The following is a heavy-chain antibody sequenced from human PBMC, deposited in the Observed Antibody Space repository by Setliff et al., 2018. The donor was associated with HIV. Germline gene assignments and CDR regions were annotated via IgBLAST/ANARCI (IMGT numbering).Heavy chain of an antibody. CDR3: ARERATGYEKVWYNWLDS. CDR1: GGTFSTYA. D-gene: IGHD5-12*01. V-gene: IGHV1-69*13. J-gene: IGHJ5*01. CDR2: IITIFGTT. Sequence: SVKVSCKASGGTFSTYALSWVRQAPGQGLEWMGGIITIFGTTNYAQKFQGRVTIAADESTRTAYMELRSLRSDDTAVYYCARERATGYEKVWYNWLDSWGQGTQVTVSS.